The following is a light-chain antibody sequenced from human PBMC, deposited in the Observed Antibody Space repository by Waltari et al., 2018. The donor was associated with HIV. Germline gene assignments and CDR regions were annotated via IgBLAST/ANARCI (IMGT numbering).Light chain of an antibody. CDR1: SSNIGAGYD. CDR3: QSYDSSLSGSV. J-gene: IGLJ3*02. V-gene: IGLV1-40*01. CDR2: GNI. Sequence: QSVLTQPPSVSGAPRQRVTISCTGSSSNIGAGYDVYWYQQLPGTAPKLLIYGNINRPSGFPDRFSGSKSGTSASQAITGLQAEDEADYYCQSYDSSLSGSVFGGGTKLTVL.